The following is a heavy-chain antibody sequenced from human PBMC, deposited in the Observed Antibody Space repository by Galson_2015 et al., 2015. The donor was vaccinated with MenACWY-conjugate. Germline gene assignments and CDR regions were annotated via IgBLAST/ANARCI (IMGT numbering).Heavy chain of an antibody. CDR3: ARDLGFYCSRNDCYSPY. Sequence: SLRLSCAASGFIFNNYWMSWVRQVPGKGPEWVANIKQDGSVKYYVDSVRGRFTISRDNAKNSLYLQMNSLRAEDTAVYYCARDLGFYCSRNDCYSPYWGQGTLVTVSS. V-gene: IGHV3-7*03. J-gene: IGHJ4*02. CDR2: IKQDGSVK. CDR1: GFIFNNYW. D-gene: IGHD2-2*01.